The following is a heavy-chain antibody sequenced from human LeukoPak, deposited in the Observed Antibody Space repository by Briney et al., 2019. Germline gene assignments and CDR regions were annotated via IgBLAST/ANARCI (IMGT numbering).Heavy chain of an antibody. CDR2: MNPNSGNT. J-gene: IGHJ6*03. CDR3: ARGGRRYYDFWSGHIPQYYYYYYMDV. CDR1: GYTFTSYD. V-gene: IGHV1-8*01. Sequence: ASVKVSCKASGYTFTSYDINWVRQATGQGLEWMGWMNPNSGNTGYAQKFQGRVTMTRNTSISTAYMELSSLRSEDTAVCYCARGGRRYYDFWSGHIPQYYYYYYMDVWGKGTTVTVSS. D-gene: IGHD3-3*01.